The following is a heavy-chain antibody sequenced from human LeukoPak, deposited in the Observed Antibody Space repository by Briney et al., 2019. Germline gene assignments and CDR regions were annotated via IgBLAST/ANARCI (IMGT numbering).Heavy chain of an antibody. Sequence: KSSETLSLTCAVSGYPISSGYYWGWIRQPPGKGLEWIGSIYHSGSTYYNPSLKSRVTISVDTSKNQFSLKLSSVTAADTAVYYCARLGGYCTNGVCSNDWGQGTLVTVSS. D-gene: IGHD2-8*01. V-gene: IGHV4-38-2*01. CDR3: ARLGGYCTNGVCSND. J-gene: IGHJ4*02. CDR1: GYPISSGYY. CDR2: IYHSGST.